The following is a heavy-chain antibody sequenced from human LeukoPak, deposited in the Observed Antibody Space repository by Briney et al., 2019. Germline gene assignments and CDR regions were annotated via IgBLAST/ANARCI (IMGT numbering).Heavy chain of an antibody. CDR1: GGSISSYY. V-gene: IGHV4-59*12. J-gene: IGHJ4*02. CDR2: IYYSGST. Sequence: SETLSLTCTVSGGSISSYYWSWIRQPPGKGLEWIGYIYYSGSTNYNPSLKSRVTISVDTSKNQFSLKLSSVTAADTAVYYCARGLSYYYGSGSYYNRGRSYYFDYWGQGTLVTVSS. CDR3: ARGLSYYYGSGSYYNRGRSYYFDY. D-gene: IGHD3-10*01.